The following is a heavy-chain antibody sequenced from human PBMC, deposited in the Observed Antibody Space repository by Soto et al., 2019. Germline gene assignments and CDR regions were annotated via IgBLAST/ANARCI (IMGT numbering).Heavy chain of an antibody. CDR1: GGSFSGYY. J-gene: IGHJ4*02. Sequence: PSETLSLTCAVYGGSFSGYYWTWIRQPPGKGLEWIGYIYHSGSTYYNPSLKSRVTISVDTSKNQFSLKLSSVTAADTAVYYCARAFDILTRYYFDYWGQGTLVTVSS. D-gene: IGHD3-9*01. CDR2: IYHSGST. V-gene: IGHV4-34*01. CDR3: ARAFDILTRYYFDY.